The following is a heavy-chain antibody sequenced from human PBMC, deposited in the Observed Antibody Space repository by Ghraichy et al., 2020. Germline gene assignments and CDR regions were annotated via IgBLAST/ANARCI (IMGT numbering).Heavy chain of an antibody. CDR1: GGSISSSSYY. CDR2: IYYSGST. V-gene: IGHV4-39*01. D-gene: IGHD2/OR15-2a*01. CDR3: ASSTQYENDAFDI. J-gene: IGHJ3*02. Sequence: SQTLSLTCTVSGGSISSSSYYWGWIRQPPGKGLEWIGSIYYSGSTYYNPSLKSRVTISVDTSKNQFSLKLSSVTAADTAVYYCASSTQYENDAFDIWGQGTMVTVSS.